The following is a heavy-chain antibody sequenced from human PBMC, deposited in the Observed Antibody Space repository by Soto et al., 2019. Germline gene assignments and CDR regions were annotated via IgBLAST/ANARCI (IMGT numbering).Heavy chain of an antibody. Sequence: PGGSLRLSCAASGFIFTNYAMNWVRQAPGKGLEWVSVIGGSGNSAYYADSVQGRFTISRDNSKNTLSLQMSSLTADDTAIYYCVREGRGSFDFWGRGTMVTVSS. CDR2: IGGSGNSA. D-gene: IGHD5-12*01. CDR3: VREGRGSFDF. CDR1: GFIFTNYA. V-gene: IGHV3-23*01. J-gene: IGHJ3*01.